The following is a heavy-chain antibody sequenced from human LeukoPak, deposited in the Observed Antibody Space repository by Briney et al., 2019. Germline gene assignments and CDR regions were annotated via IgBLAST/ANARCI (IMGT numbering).Heavy chain of an antibody. CDR3: ARDSAELDY. J-gene: IGHJ4*02. V-gene: IGHV3-23*01. CDR1: GFTFSTYP. D-gene: IGHD1-26*01. Sequence: GGSLRLSCAASGFTFSTYPMSWVRQAPGTGLEWVSLISGNGAYTYYADSVKGRFTISRDNSKNTLYLQMSSLTAEDTALYHCARDSAELDYWGQGTLVTASS. CDR2: ISGNGAYT.